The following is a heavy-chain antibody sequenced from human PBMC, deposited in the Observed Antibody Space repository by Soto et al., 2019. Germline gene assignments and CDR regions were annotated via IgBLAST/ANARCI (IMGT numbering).Heavy chain of an antibody. Sequence: EVQLVESGGALIQPGGSLRISCAASGFTFSAYWMFWVRQAPGKGLVWLSRINSDGTITDYADYVRGRFTISRDNAENTLYLQLNSLRADDTAVSYCAREYYGSGIWGQGTLVPVS. CDR3: AREYYGSGI. J-gene: IGHJ4*02. D-gene: IGHD3-10*01. CDR1: GFTFSAYW. V-gene: IGHV3-74*01. CDR2: INSDGTIT.